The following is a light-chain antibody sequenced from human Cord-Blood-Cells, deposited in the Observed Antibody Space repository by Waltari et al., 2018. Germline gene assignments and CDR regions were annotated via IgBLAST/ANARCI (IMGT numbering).Light chain of an antibody. Sequence: QSALTQPRSVSGSPGQSVTISCTGTSRDVGGYNYVSWYQQHPGKAPKLMIYDVSKRPSGVPDRFSGSKSGNTASLTISGLQAEDEADYYCCSYAGSYRNVFGTGTKVTVL. V-gene: IGLV2-11*01. J-gene: IGLJ1*01. CDR1: SRDVGGYNY. CDR3: CSYAGSYRNV. CDR2: DVS.